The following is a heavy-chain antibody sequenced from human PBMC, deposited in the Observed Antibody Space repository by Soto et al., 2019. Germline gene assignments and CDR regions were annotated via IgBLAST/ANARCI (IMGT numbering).Heavy chain of an antibody. Sequence: PSETLSLTCTVSGGSISSYYWSWIRQPPGKGLKWIGYIHYSGSTNYNPSLKSRVTISVDTSKNQFSLKLSSVTAADTAVYYCARYYGGYSDYWGQGTLVTVSS. CDR1: GGSISSYY. D-gene: IGHD2-21*01. CDR3: ARYYGGYSDY. V-gene: IGHV4-59*08. J-gene: IGHJ4*02. CDR2: IHYSGST.